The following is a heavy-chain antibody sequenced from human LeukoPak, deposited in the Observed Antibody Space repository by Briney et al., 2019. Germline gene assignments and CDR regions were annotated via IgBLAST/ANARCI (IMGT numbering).Heavy chain of an antibody. J-gene: IGHJ2*01. CDR1: DYSISSGYY. V-gene: IGHV4-61*01. CDR3: ARDKGGWYYYDSSGSVPFDL. Sequence: SETLSLTCTVSDYSISSGYYWGWIRQPPGKGLEWIGYIYYSGSTNYNPSLKSRVTISVDTSKNQFSLKLSSVTAADTAVYYYARDKGGWYYYDSSGSVPFDLWGRGTLVTVSS. CDR2: IYYSGST. D-gene: IGHD3-22*01.